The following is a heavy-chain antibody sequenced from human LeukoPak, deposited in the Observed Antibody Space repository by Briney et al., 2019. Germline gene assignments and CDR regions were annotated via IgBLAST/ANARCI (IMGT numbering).Heavy chain of an antibody. J-gene: IGHJ4*02. CDR1: GFTFSSYS. Sequence: GGSLRLSCAASGFTFSSYSMNWVRQAPGKGLEWVSSISGSSSYIYYADSVKGRFTISRDNAKNSLYLQMNSLRAEDTAVYYCATRIAAAGDYWGQGTLVTVSS. CDR3: ATRIAAAGDY. V-gene: IGHV3-21*01. D-gene: IGHD6-13*01. CDR2: ISGSSSYI.